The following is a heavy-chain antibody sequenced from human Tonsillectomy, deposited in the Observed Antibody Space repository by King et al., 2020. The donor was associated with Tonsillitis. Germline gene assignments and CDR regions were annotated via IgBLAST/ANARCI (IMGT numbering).Heavy chain of an antibody. V-gene: IGHV5-51*01. CDR3: ASSSPRGVSVATY. J-gene: IGHJ1*01. D-gene: IGHD5-12*01. CDR2: VYPVDSDI. CDR1: GYTFATYW. Sequence: QLVQSGSEVKKPGESLKISCKGFGYTFATYWIAWVRQMPGKGLEWMGIVYPVDSDIKYNPSFQGQVTISADKSTNTAYLQWSSLTASDTAIYSCASSSPRGVSVATYWGQGTLVTVSS.